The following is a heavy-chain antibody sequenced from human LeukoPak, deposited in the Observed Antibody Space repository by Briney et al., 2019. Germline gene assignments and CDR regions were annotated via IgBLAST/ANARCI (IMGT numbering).Heavy chain of an antibody. CDR2: ISSSGSTI. Sequence: GGSLRLSCAASGFTFSSYEMNWVRQAPGKGLEWVSYISSSGSTIYYADSVKGRFTISRDNAKNTLYLQMNSLRADDTAIYYCVRDSNFKIDYWGQGTLVTVSS. CDR1: GFTFSSYE. V-gene: IGHV3-48*03. J-gene: IGHJ4*02. CDR3: VRDSNFKIDY. D-gene: IGHD5-24*01.